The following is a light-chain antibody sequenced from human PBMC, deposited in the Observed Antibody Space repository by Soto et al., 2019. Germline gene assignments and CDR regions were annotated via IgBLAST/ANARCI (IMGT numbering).Light chain of an antibody. V-gene: IGKV1-8*01. CDR2: AAS. CDR3: QQYYSYPWT. J-gene: IGKJ1*01. CDR1: QGISSY. Sequence: AIRMTQSPSSFSASTGDRVTITCRASQGISSYLAWYQQKPGKAPKLLLYAASTLQSGVPSRFSGSGSGTEFTLTISGLQSEDFETYYCQQYYSYPWTFGQGTTVAIK.